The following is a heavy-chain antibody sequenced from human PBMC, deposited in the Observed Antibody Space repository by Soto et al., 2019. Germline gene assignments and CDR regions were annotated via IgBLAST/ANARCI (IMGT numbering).Heavy chain of an antibody. D-gene: IGHD6-19*01. CDR3: ATYPPIAVAGTGDI. J-gene: IGHJ3*02. CDR1: GGSISSGSYY. CDR2: IYYSGST. Sequence: PSETLSLTCTVSGGSISSGSYYWGWIRQPPGKGLEWIGSIYYSGSTYYNPSLKSRVTISVDTSKNQFSLKLSSVTAADTAVYYCATYPPIAVAGTGDIWGQGTMVTVSS. V-gene: IGHV4-39*01.